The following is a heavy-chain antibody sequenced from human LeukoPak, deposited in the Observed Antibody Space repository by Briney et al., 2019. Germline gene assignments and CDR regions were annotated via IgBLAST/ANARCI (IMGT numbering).Heavy chain of an antibody. CDR1: GFTFSDYY. D-gene: IGHD4-17*01. V-gene: IGHV3-11*01. Sequence: GGSLRLFCAASGFTFSDYYMSWIRQASGKGLEWVSYISSSGSTIYYADSVKGRFTISRDNAKNSLYLQMNSLRAEDTAVYFCASGYHDYGDYGPYYYGMDVWGQGTTVTVSS. CDR3: ASGYHDYGDYGPYYYGMDV. CDR2: ISSSGSTI. J-gene: IGHJ6*02.